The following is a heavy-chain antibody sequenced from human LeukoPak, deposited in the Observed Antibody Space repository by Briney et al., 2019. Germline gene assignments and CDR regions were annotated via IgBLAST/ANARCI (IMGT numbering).Heavy chain of an antibody. J-gene: IGHJ4*02. D-gene: IGHD2-2*01. Sequence: PSETLSLTCTVSGGSISSYYWSWIRQPQGKGLEWIGYIYYSGSTNYNPPLKSRVTISVDTSTNQFSLKLSSVTAADTAVYYCARGHCCTSTPCYGSFDYWGQGTLVTVSS. V-gene: IGHV4-59*01. CDR1: GGSISSYY. CDR3: ARGHCCTSTPCYGSFDY. CDR2: IYYSGST.